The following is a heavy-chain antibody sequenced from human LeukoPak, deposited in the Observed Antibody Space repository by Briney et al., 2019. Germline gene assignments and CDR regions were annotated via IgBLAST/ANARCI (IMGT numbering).Heavy chain of an antibody. V-gene: IGHV1-18*01. Sequence: ASVKVSCKASGYTFTSYGISWVRQAPGQGLEWMGWISAYNGNTNYAQKLQGRVTMTTDTSTSTAYMELRSLRSDDTAVYYCARLLVGTAMVIGNWFDPWGQGTLVTVSS. CDR3: ARLLVGTAMVIGNWFDP. D-gene: IGHD5-18*01. CDR2: ISAYNGNT. J-gene: IGHJ5*02. CDR1: GYTFTSYG.